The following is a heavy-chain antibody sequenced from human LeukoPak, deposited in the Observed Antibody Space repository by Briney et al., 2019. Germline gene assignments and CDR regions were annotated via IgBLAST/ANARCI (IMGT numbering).Heavy chain of an antibody. CDR2: INSDGSWT. CDR1: GNYW. V-gene: IGHV3-74*01. Sequence: GGSLRLSCAASGNYWMHWVRQAPGKGLVWVSHINSDGSWTSYADSVKGRFTISKDNAKNTVYLQMNSLRAEDTAVYYCAKQLGYCSDGSCYFPYWGQGTLVTVSS. CDR3: AKQLGYCSDGSCYFPY. D-gene: IGHD2-15*01. J-gene: IGHJ4*02.